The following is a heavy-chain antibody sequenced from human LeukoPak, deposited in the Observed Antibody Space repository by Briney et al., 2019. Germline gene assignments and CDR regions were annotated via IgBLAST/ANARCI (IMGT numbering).Heavy chain of an antibody. CDR2: INSDGSST. J-gene: IGHJ4*02. V-gene: IGHV3-74*01. CDR3: ASLDYDILTGYYG. CDR1: GFTFSSYW. Sequence: GGSLRLSCAASGFTFSSYWMHWVRQAPGKGLVWVSRINSDGSSTSYADSVKGRFTISRDNAKNTLYLQMNSLRAEDTAVYYCASLDYDILTGYYGWGQGTLVTVSS. D-gene: IGHD3-9*01.